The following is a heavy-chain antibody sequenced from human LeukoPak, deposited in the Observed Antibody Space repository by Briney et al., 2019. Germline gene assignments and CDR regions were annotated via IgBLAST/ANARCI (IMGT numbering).Heavy chain of an antibody. CDR1: GFTFDDYA. J-gene: IGHJ4*02. CDR3: AKDPIGYYYDSSGYYFDY. V-gene: IGHV3-9*01. Sequence: GGSLRLSCAASGFTFDDYAMHWVRQAPGKGLEWVSGISWNSGSIGYADSVKGRFTISRDNAKNSLYLQMNSLRAEDTALYYCAKDPIGYYYDSSGYYFDYWGQGTLVTVSS. CDR2: ISWNSGSI. D-gene: IGHD3-22*01.